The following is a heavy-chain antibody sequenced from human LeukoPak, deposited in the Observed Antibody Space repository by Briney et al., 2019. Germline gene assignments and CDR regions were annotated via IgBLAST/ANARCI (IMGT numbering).Heavy chain of an antibody. J-gene: IGHJ6*02. CDR1: GFTFRNHG. V-gene: IGHV3-30*19. CDR3: ARSGGYCSSTSCYIRSHYYYYYGMDV. CDR2: IWYDGSEK. Sequence: PGGSLRLSCAASGFTFRNHGMHWVRQAPGKGLEWLAVIWYDGSEKYYADSVKGRFTISRDNSKNTLYLQMNSLRAEDTAVYYCARSGGYCSSTSCYIRSHYYYYYGMDVWGQGTTVTVSS. D-gene: IGHD2-2*02.